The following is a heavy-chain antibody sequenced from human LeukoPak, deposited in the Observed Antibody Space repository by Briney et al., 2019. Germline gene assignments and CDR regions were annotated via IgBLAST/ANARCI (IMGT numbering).Heavy chain of an antibody. V-gene: IGHV4-34*01. CDR1: GGSFSGYY. J-gene: IGHJ4*02. D-gene: IGHD3-22*01. Sequence: SETLSLTCAVYGGSFSGYYWSWIRQPPGKGLEWIGEINHSGSTTYNPSLKGRVTISVDTSKNQFSLKLRSVTAADTAVYYCAREGTRSSGYLYYWGQGTLVTVSS. CDR2: INHSGST. CDR3: AREGTRSSGYLYY.